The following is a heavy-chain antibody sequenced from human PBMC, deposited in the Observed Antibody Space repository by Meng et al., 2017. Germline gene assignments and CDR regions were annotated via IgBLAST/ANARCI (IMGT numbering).Heavy chain of an antibody. J-gene: IGHJ5*02. V-gene: IGHV1-18*01. Sequence: QVPLGQSGAEVKKPGASVKVSCKASGYIFASYGIHWVRQAPGQGLEWIGWINSYSGDTNYTQTLQGRVTLTKEPSTSTAYMELRSLRSDDTAVYYCAREERGSGDSWGQGTLVTVSS. D-gene: IGHD3-22*01. CDR2: INSYSGDT. CDR3: AREERGSGDS. CDR1: GYIFASYG.